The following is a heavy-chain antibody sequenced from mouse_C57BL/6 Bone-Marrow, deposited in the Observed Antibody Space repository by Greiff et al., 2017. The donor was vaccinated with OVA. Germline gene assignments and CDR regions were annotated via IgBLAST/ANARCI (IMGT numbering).Heavy chain of an antibody. J-gene: IGHJ2*01. CDR1: GFSLTSYA. V-gene: IGHV2-9-1*01. CDR2: IWTGGGT. Sequence: VQVVESGPGLVAPSQSLSITCTVSGFSLTSYAISWVRQPPGKGLEWLGVIWTGGGTNYNSALNSRLSISKDNSKSQVFLKMNSLQTDDTARYYCARNPYDGYSYILDYWGQGTTLTVSS. D-gene: IGHD2-3*01. CDR3: ARNPYDGYSYILDY.